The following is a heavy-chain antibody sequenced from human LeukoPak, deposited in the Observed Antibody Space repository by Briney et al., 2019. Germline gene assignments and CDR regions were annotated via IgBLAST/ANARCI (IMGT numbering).Heavy chain of an antibody. Sequence: GGSLRLSCAASGFTFSNAWVSWVRQAPGEGLEWVGRIKSKTDGGTADYAAPVKGRFSISRDDSKNTLDLQMNSLKTEDTAVYYCTTRGSSGGYYFDYWGQGTLVTVSS. CDR3: TTRGSSGGYYFDY. CDR1: GFTFSNAW. J-gene: IGHJ4*02. V-gene: IGHV3-15*01. D-gene: IGHD2-15*01. CDR2: IKSKTDGGTA.